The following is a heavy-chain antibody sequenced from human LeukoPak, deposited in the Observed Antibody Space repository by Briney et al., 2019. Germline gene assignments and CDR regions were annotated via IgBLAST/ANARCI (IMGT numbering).Heavy chain of an antibody. J-gene: IGHJ4*02. CDR3: ARTQGYCSSTSCYEDY. CDR2: ISYDGSNK. D-gene: IGHD2-2*01. Sequence: PGGSLRLSCAASGFTFSSYGMHWVRQAPGKGLEWVAVISYDGSNKYYADSVKGRFTISRDNSKNSLYLQMNSLRAEDTAVYYCARTQGYCSSTSCYEDYWGQGTLVTVSS. V-gene: IGHV3-30*03. CDR1: GFTFSSYG.